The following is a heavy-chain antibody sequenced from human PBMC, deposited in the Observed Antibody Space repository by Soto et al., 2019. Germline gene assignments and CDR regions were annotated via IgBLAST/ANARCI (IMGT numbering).Heavy chain of an antibody. CDR3: ARDQPGYSYGYGLGY. Sequence: PGGSLRLSCAASGFTFSSYSMNWVRQAPGKGLEWVSSISSSSSYIYYADSVKGRFTISRDNAKNSLYLQMNSLRAEDTAVYYCARDQPGYSYGYGLGYWGQGTLVTRLL. J-gene: IGHJ4*02. D-gene: IGHD5-18*01. CDR2: ISSSSSYI. V-gene: IGHV3-21*01. CDR1: GFTFSSYS.